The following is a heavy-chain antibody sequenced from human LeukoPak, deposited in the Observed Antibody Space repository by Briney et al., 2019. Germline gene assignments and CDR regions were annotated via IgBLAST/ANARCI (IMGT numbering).Heavy chain of an antibody. CDR3: ARESEDSSSWYAVAFDI. CDR2: IYYSGST. V-gene: IGHV4-59*01. D-gene: IGHD6-13*01. CDR1: GGSISSYY. J-gene: IGHJ3*02. Sequence: SETLSLTCTVSGGSISSYYWSWIRQPPGKGLEWIGYIYYSGSTNYNPSLESRVTISVDTSKNQFSLKLSSVTAADTAVYYCARESEDSSSWYAVAFDIWGQGTMVTVSS.